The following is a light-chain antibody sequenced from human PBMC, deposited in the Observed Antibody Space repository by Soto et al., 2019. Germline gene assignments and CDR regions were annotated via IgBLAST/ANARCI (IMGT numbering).Light chain of an antibody. Sequence: IVMTQSPLSLPVTPGEPATISCRSSQSLLHSNGYNYLDWYLQKPGQSPQLLIYLGSNRASGVPDRFSGSGSGTDFTLKISRVEAEDVGVYYCMQSISPRTFGGGTKVEIK. J-gene: IGKJ4*01. V-gene: IGKV2-28*01. CDR2: LGS. CDR3: MQSISPRT. CDR1: QSLLHSNGYNY.